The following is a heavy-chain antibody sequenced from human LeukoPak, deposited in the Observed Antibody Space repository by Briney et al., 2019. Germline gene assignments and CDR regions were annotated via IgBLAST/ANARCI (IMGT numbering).Heavy chain of an antibody. Sequence: GASVKVSCKASGYTFTGYYMHWVRQAPGQGLEWMGWINPNSGGTNYAQKFQGRVTMTRDTSISTAYMELSRLRSDDTAVYYCARVPPYNRYCSSTSCYTGGAFDIWGQGTMVTVSS. J-gene: IGHJ3*02. V-gene: IGHV1-2*02. CDR2: INPNSGGT. CDR3: ARVPPYNRYCSSTSCYTGGAFDI. CDR1: GYTFTGYY. D-gene: IGHD2-2*02.